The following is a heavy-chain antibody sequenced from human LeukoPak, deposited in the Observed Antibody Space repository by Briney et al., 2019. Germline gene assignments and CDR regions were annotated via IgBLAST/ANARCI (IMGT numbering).Heavy chain of an antibody. Sequence: PSETLSLTCTVSGGSISSSSYYWGWIRQPPGKGLEWSGSIYYSGSTYYNPSLKSRVTTSVDTSKNQFSLKLSSVTAADTAVYYWARDPRHPWASWSPFDYWGQGTLVTVSS. CDR3: ARDPRHPWASWSPFDY. CDR2: IYYSGST. D-gene: IGHD2-8*02. CDR1: GGSISSSSYY. V-gene: IGHV4-39*02. J-gene: IGHJ4*02.